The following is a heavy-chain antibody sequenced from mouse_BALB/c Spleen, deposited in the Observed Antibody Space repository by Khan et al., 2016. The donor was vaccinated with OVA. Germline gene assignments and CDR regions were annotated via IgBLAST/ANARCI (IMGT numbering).Heavy chain of an antibody. CDR1: GFSLTSYG. Sequence: QVQLMESGPGLVAPSQSLSITCTVSGFSLTSYGVHWVRQPPGKGLEWLGVIWAGESTNYNSALMSRLSISKDNSKSKVFLKMNSLQTDDTAMYFCARYYDPYYAMDYWGQGTSVTVSS. J-gene: IGHJ4*01. V-gene: IGHV2-9*02. CDR2: IWAGEST. CDR3: ARYYDPYYAMDY. D-gene: IGHD2-4*01.